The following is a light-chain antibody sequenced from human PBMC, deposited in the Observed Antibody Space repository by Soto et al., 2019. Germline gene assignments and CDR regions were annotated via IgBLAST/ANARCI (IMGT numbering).Light chain of an antibody. CDR1: QAITNN. V-gene: IGKV1-9*01. Sequence: DIHLTQSPSSLSASVGDRVTNTCRASQAITNNLAWYQQKPGNPPKLLIYEESTLHSGVPSRFSGRKVGTQFILTIDSLQPEDFATYYCQQVKSYPRTFGGGTKVEIK. CDR3: QQVKSYPRT. CDR2: EES. J-gene: IGKJ4*01.